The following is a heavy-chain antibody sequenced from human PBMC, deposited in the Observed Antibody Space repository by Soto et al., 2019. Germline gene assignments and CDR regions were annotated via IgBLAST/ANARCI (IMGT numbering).Heavy chain of an antibody. CDR1: GGSISSYY. V-gene: IGHV4-59*01. Sequence: PSETLSLTCTVSGGSISSYYWSWIRQPPGKGLEWIGYIYYSGSTNYNPSLKSRVTITVDTSKNQFSLKLSSVTAADTAVYYCARGPRIGGYDFVHDYWGQGTLVTVSS. CDR3: ARGPRIGGYDFVHDY. CDR2: IYYSGST. D-gene: IGHD5-12*01. J-gene: IGHJ4*02.